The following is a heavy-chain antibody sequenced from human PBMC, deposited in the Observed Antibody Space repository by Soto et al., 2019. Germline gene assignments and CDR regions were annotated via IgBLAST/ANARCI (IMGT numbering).Heavy chain of an antibody. CDR2: INHSGST. Sequence: PSETLSLTCAVYGGSFSGYYWSWIRQPPGKGLEWIGEINHSGSTNYNPSLKGRVTISVDTSKNQFSLKLSSVTAADTAVYYCAARIAAFDPWGQGTLVTVSS. V-gene: IGHV4-34*01. CDR3: AARIAAFDP. D-gene: IGHD6-13*01. CDR1: GGSFSGYY. J-gene: IGHJ5*02.